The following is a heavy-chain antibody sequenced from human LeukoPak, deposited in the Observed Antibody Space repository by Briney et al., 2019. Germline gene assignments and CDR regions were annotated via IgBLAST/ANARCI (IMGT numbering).Heavy chain of an antibody. D-gene: IGHD2/OR15-2a*01. J-gene: IGHJ4*02. CDR2: IYYSGST. CDR3: ARGATSLSYFDS. V-gene: IGHV4-59*01. CDR1: GGSISTYY. Sequence: SETLSLTCTVSGGSISTYYWSWIRQPPGKGLEWIGYIYYSGSTNYNPSPKSRATISVDTSKNQFSLKLSSVTAADTAVYYCARGATSLSYFDSRGQGTLVTVSS.